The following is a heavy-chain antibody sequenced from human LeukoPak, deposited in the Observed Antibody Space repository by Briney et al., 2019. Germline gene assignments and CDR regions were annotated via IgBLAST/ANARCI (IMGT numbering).Heavy chain of an antibody. J-gene: IGHJ3*01. V-gene: IGHV3-11*04. CDR2: NTGSLI. CDR3: ARGKYPGAFDV. D-gene: IGHD2-2*02. CDR1: AFTFSDYY. Sequence: PGGSLRLSCAASAFTFSDYYMSWFRQAPGKGLEWVSNTGSLIYYADSLKGRFTISRDNAKSSLHLQLNSLRAEDTAVYYCARGKYPGAFDVWGQGTMVTVSS.